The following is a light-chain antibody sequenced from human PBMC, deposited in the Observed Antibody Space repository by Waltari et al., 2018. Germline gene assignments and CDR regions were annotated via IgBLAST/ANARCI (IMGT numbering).Light chain of an antibody. V-gene: IGKV1-9*01. Sequence: IQLTQSPSSLSASVGDRVTITCRASQGISSNLAWFQKRPGKAPKLLIYAASTLQSGVPSRFSGSGSGTDFTLTITSLQPEDFATYYCQQLYSYPLTFGGGTKVEIK. CDR3: QQLYSYPLT. CDR1: QGISSN. CDR2: AAS. J-gene: IGKJ4*01.